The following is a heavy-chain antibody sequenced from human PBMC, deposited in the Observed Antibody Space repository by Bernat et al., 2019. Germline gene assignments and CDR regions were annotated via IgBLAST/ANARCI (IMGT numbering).Heavy chain of an antibody. CDR2: INAGNGNT. D-gene: IGHD2-21*01. Sequence: QVQLVQSGAEVKKPGASVKVSCKASGYTFTSYAMHWVRQAPGQRLEWMGWINAGNGNTKYSQKFQGRVTITRDTSASTAYMELSSLRSEDTAVYYCARDALRRSYSHDAFDIWGQGTMVTVSS. J-gene: IGHJ3*02. CDR1: GYTFTSYA. CDR3: ARDALRRSYSHDAFDI. V-gene: IGHV1-3*01.